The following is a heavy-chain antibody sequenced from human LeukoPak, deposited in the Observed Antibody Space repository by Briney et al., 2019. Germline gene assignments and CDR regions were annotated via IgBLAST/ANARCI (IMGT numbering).Heavy chain of an antibody. J-gene: IGHJ3*02. V-gene: IGHV4-59*08. D-gene: IGHD6-19*01. Sequence: SETLSLTCTVSGGSISSYYWSWIRQPPGKGLEWIGYIYYSGSTNYNPSLKSRVTTSVDMSKNQFSLKLSSVTAADTAVYYCARHVVAGTYDAFDIWGQGTMVTVSS. CDR2: IYYSGST. CDR3: ARHVVAGTYDAFDI. CDR1: GGSISSYY.